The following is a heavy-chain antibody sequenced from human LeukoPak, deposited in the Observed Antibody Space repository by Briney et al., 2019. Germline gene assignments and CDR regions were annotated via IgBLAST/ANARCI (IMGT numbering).Heavy chain of an antibody. CDR2: ISSTGTYI. J-gene: IGHJ5*02. V-gene: IGHV3-21*01. CDR1: GFTFSSYS. CDR3: ARDPSVVPAAVNWFDP. D-gene: IGHD2-2*01. Sequence: AGGSLRLSCAASGFTFSSYSMSWVRQAPGKGLEWVASISSTGTYIYYADSVKGRFTITRDNAKNSLYLQMNSPRAEDTAVYYCARDPSVVPAAVNWFDPWGQGTLVTVSS.